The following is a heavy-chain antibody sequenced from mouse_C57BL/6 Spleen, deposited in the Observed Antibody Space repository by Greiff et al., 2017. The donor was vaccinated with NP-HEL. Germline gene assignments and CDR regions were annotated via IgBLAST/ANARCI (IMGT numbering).Heavy chain of an antibody. Sequence: QVQLQQPGAELVMPGASVKLSCKASGYTFTSYWMHWVKQRPGQGLEWIGEIDPSDSYTNYNQKFKGKSTLTVDKSSSTAYMQLSSLTSEDSAVYYCARYYYGSEGYFDVWGTGTTVTVSS. CDR3: ARYYYGSEGYFDV. D-gene: IGHD1-1*01. J-gene: IGHJ1*03. CDR1: GYTFTSYW. V-gene: IGHV1-69*01. CDR2: IDPSDSYT.